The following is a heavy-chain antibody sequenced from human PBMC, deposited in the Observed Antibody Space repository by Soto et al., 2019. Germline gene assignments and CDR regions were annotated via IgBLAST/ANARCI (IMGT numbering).Heavy chain of an antibody. V-gene: IGHV3-23*01. Sequence: HHGGSLKLSCAASGFTFKLYAMSWVRQAPGKGLEWVSIIIANGGTFYADSVKGRFTISRDNSKNTVYLQMSSLRVEDTAIYYCAKDYTVAADPSSVILFDYWGQGALVTVSS. CDR1: GFTFKLYA. J-gene: IGHJ4*02. CDR3: AKDYTVAADPSSVILFDY. D-gene: IGHD2-15*01. CDR2: IIANGGT.